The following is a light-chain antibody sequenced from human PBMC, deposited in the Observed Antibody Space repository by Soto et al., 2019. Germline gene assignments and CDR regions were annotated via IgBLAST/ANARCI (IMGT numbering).Light chain of an antibody. V-gene: IGKV1-39*01. CDR1: QSISNL. J-gene: IGKJ5*01. CDR2: GAS. Sequence: DIQLTQSPSSLSASVGDRVTITCRASQSISNLLNWYQQKPGKAPKLLIYGASTWQSGVPSRFSGSGSGTDFTLTISSLQPEDLATYYCQQTYNTPVTVGQGTRLEIK. CDR3: QQTYNTPVT.